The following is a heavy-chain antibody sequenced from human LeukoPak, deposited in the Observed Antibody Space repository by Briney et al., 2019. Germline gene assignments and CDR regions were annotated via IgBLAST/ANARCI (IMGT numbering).Heavy chain of an antibody. CDR2: ISSSGGTI. J-gene: IGHJ4*02. Sequence: GGSVRLSCVGSGFTFSTYEMTWVRQAPGKGLEWVSYISSSGGTIYYADSVKGRFTISRDNAKNSLYLQMNSLRAEDTAVYYCAREGGVNYYDLDYFDYWGQGTLITVSS. CDR1: GFTFSTYE. D-gene: IGHD3-22*01. V-gene: IGHV3-48*03. CDR3: AREGGVNYYDLDYFDY.